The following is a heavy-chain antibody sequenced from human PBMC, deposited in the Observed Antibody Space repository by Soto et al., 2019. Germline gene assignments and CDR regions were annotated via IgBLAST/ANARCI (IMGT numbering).Heavy chain of an antibody. Sequence: QVQLQESGPGLVKPSQTLSLTCTVSGDSITSGSYYWSWIRQHPGKGLEWIGYIHSSGSTYYNPSLKSRVTISVDTSEKQFSLKLSSVTAADTAVYYCAREDRNYCDRSGYYHWGQGTLVTVSS. J-gene: IGHJ5*02. D-gene: IGHD3-22*01. CDR3: AREDRNYCDRSGYYH. CDR2: IHSSGST. CDR1: GDSITSGSYY. V-gene: IGHV4-31*03.